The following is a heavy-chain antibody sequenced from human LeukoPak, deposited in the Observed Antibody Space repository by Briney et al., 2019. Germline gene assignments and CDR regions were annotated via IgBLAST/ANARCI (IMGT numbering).Heavy chain of an antibody. CDR3: ARGVVVVAATWLDY. CDR1: GGTFSSYA. D-gene: IGHD2-15*01. V-gene: IGHV1-69*05. J-gene: IGHJ4*02. Sequence: AASVKVSCKASGGTFSSYAISWVRQAPGQGLEGMGGIIPIFGTANYAQKFQGRVTITTDESTSTAYMELSSLRSEDTAVYYCARGVVVVAATWLDYWGQGTLVTVSS. CDR2: IIPIFGTA.